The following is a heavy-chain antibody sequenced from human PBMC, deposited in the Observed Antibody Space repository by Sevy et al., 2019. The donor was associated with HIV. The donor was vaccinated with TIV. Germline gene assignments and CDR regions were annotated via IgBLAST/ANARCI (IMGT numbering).Heavy chain of an antibody. CDR1: DGSINTYY. J-gene: IGHJ5*02. V-gene: IGHV4-59*01. Sequence: SETLSLTCSVSDGSINTYYWSWIRHSPGKGLEWIGYVFYDGSAKYNPSLKSRVTISVDTYRNQFSLTLDSVTAADTAVYYCASDRQSSSWFSFDPWGQGTLVTVSS. D-gene: IGHD6-19*01. CDR2: VFYDGSA. CDR3: ASDRQSSSWFSFDP.